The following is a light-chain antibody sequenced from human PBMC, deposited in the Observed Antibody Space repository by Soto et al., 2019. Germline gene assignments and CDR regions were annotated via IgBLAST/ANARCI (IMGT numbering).Light chain of an antibody. Sequence: DIQLTQSPSFLPASVGDSVTITCRASQDISDYLAWYQQRPGKPPKLLIYEESTLHSGVPSRFSGRKSGTQFTLTIDSLQPEDFATYYCQQVKTYPRTFGGGTKVDIK. V-gene: IGKV1-9*01. CDR2: EES. CDR3: QQVKTYPRT. CDR1: QDISDY. J-gene: IGKJ4*01.